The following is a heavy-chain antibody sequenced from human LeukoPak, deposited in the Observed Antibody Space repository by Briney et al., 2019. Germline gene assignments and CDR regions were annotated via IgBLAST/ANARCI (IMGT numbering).Heavy chain of an antibody. D-gene: IGHD6-13*01. J-gene: IGHJ6*02. CDR2: IIPILGIA. CDR3: ARSRGDGALKDSSSWTFYYGMDV. V-gene: IGHV1-69*04. Sequence: SVKVSCKASGGTFSSYAISWVRQAPGQGLEWMGRIIPILGIANYAQKFQGRVTITADKSTSTAYMELSSLRSGDTAVYYCARSRGDGALKDSSSWTFYYGMDVWGQGTTVTVSS. CDR1: GGTFSSYA.